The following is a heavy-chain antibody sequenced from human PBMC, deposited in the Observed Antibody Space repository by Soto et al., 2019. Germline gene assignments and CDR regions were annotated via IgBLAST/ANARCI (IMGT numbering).Heavy chain of an antibody. D-gene: IGHD3-3*01. CDR3: ARSLPYDFWTGYPNWFDP. J-gene: IGHJ5*02. CDR2: ISDSGSTI. V-gene: IGHV3-11*01. CDR1: GFTFSDYY. Sequence: GGSLRLSCAASGFTFSDYYMIWIRQAPGKGLEWVSYISDSGSTISYADSVKGRFTISRDNAKYSLYRQMNSLRAEDTAVYYCARSLPYDFWTGYPNWFDPWGQGTLVTVS.